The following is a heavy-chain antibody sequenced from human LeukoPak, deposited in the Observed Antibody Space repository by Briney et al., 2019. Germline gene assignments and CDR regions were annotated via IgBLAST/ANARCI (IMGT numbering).Heavy chain of an antibody. J-gene: IGHJ4*02. CDR2: IKSKTDDGTR. Sequence: GGSLRLSWAASGFNFDDYAMHWVRQVPGKGLEWVGRIKSKTDDGTRDFAAPVKGRFTISRDDSKNTVYLQMNSLKIEDTAIYYCSAGVGRTDFDYWGQGTLVTVSS. D-gene: IGHD1/OR15-1a*01. CDR3: SAGVGRTDFDY. CDR1: GFNFDDYA. V-gene: IGHV3-15*07.